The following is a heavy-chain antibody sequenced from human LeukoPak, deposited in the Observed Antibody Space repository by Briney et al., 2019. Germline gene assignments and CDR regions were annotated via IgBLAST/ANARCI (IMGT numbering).Heavy chain of an antibody. V-gene: IGHV1-46*01. J-gene: IGHJ4*02. D-gene: IGHD4-17*01. CDR3: ARYGHSPFFDY. Sequence: ASVKVSCKASGYTFTSYHMNWVRQAPGQGLEWMGIINPSGGSTTNAQKFQGRVIMTRDMSTSTVYMELSSLRSEDTAVYFCARYGHSPFFDYWGQGTLVIVSS. CDR2: INPSGGST. CDR1: GYTFTSYH.